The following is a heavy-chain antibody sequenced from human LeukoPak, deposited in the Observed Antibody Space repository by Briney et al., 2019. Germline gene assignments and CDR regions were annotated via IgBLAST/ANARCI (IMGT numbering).Heavy chain of an antibody. CDR1: GGSISYYY. CDR2: IYYTGST. CDR3: ARGGTYNDILSFDP. Sequence: PSETLSLTSTVSGGSISYYYWTWIRQSPGKGLEWIGQIYYTGSTYYNPSLKRRVTISVDTSRNQFSLNLTSVTAADTAVYYCARGGTYNDILSFDPWGQGTLVTVSS. D-gene: IGHD3-9*01. J-gene: IGHJ5*02. V-gene: IGHV4-59*01.